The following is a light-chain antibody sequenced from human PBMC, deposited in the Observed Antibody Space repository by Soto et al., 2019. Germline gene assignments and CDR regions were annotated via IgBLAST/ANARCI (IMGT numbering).Light chain of an antibody. CDR3: QQSYYTPHLFT. J-gene: IGKJ3*01. Sequence: DIQMTQSPSSLSASVGDRVTITCRASQSISSYLNWYQQKPGKAPKLLIYAAFSLQSGVPSSFSGSGSGTDFTLTISSLQPEDFATYFCQQSYYTPHLFTFGPGTKVDIK. CDR2: AAF. V-gene: IGKV1-39*01. CDR1: QSISSY.